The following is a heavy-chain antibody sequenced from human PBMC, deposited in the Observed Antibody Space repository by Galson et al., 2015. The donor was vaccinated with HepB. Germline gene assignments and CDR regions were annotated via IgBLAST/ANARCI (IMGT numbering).Heavy chain of an antibody. CDR3: ASDCDGSGSFYNKLGY. CDR1: GFTFSRHA. Sequence: SLRLSCAVSGFTFSRHAFHWVRQAPGRGLEWVALISSDYTSKFYADSVKGRLSISRDNSKDTVYLQMNSLRDEDTAVYYCASDCDGSGSFYNKLGYWGQGTMVTVSS. CDR2: ISSDYTSK. D-gene: IGHD3-10*01. J-gene: IGHJ4*02. V-gene: IGHV3-30*07.